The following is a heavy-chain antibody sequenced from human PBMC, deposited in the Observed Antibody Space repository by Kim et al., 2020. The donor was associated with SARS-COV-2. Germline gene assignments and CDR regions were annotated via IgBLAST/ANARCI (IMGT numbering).Heavy chain of an antibody. V-gene: IGHV4-4*02. D-gene: IGHD6-13*01. CDR1: GGSISSSNW. CDR2: IYHSGST. CDR3: ASLWRSLAAAEGFDY. J-gene: IGHJ4*02. Sequence: SETLSLTCAVSGGSISSSNWWSWVRQPPGKGLEWIGEIYHSGSTNYNPSLKSRVTISVDKSKNQFSLKLSSVTAADTAVYYCASLWRSLAAAEGFDYWGQGTLVTVSS.